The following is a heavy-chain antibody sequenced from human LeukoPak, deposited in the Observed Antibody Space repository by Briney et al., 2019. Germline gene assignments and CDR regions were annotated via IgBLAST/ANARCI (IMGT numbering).Heavy chain of an antibody. Sequence: ASVKVSCKASGYTFTSYGISWVRQAPGQGLEWIGWISAYNGNTNYAQKLQGRVTMTTDTSTRTAYMELRSLRSDDTAVYYCARAGGDNCLEGDDYWGQGTLVTVSS. CDR3: ARAGGDNCLEGDDY. CDR2: ISAYNGNT. D-gene: IGHD1-1*01. CDR1: GYTFTSYG. J-gene: IGHJ4*02. V-gene: IGHV1-18*01.